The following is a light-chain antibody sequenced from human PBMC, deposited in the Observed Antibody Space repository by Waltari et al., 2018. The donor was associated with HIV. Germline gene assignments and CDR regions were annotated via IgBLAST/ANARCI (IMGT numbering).Light chain of an antibody. Sequence: NFMLTQPHSVSESPGKTVTISCTRSSDSIASQYVQWYHQRPGSAPTPVIYEDTQRLSGVPDRFSGAIDSASNSASLTISGLKTEDEGVYYCQSFDTSNHWVFGGGTTLTVL. CDR2: EDT. J-gene: IGLJ3*02. CDR3: QSFDTSNHWV. CDR1: SDSIASQY. V-gene: IGLV6-57*04.